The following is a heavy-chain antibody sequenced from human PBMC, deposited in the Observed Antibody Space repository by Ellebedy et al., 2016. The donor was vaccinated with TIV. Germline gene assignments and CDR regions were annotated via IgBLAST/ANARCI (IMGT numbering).Heavy chain of an antibody. V-gene: IGHV4-34*01. Sequence: SETLSLTXAVYGGSFSGFYWSWIRQPPGKGLEWIGEINHGGSTNYSPSLRGRVTISVDTSKNQFSLKLSSVTAADRAMYYCARGRQYSDTSGSYLDYWGRGTPVTVSS. CDR2: INHGGST. CDR1: GGSFSGFY. D-gene: IGHD3-22*01. CDR3: ARGRQYSDTSGSYLDY. J-gene: IGHJ4*02.